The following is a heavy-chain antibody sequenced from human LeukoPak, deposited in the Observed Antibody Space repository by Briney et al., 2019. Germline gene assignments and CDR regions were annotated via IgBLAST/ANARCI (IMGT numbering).Heavy chain of an antibody. V-gene: IGHV3-23*01. CDR1: GFTFSNYA. CDR3: AKDVDIVSTGTFDS. Sequence: GGSLRLSCAASGFTFSNYAMSWVRQAPGKGLEWVSAISGSGGTTYYADSVKGRFTISRDSSKNTLYLQMNSLRAEDTAVYYCAKDVDIVSTGTFDSWGQGTLVTVSS. J-gene: IGHJ4*02. CDR2: ISGSGGTT. D-gene: IGHD5/OR15-5a*01.